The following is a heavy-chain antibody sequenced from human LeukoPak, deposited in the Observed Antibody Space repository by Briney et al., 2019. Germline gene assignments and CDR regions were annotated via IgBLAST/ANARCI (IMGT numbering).Heavy chain of an antibody. CDR2: IFRSGST. D-gene: IGHD3-3*01. J-gene: IGHJ5*02. CDR1: GGSISTYY. V-gene: IGHV4-59*01. CDR3: ARGEYDFWSGYSWFDP. Sequence: SETQSLTCTVSGGSISTYYWSWIRQPPGKGLEWIGHIFRSGSTNQNPSLKGRVTMSIDTSKNQFSLKVSSVTAADTAVYYCARGEYDFWSGYSWFDPWGQGTLVTVSS.